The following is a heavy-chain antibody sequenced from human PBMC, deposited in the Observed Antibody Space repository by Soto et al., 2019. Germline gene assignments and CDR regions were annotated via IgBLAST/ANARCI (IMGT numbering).Heavy chain of an antibody. CDR2: IHYNGRT. CDR3: ARGHFDSRGYSNALDY. J-gene: IGHJ4*02. V-gene: IGHV4-61*03. CDR1: GGSVSSNSYS. Sequence: PSETLSLTCTVSGGSVSSNSYSWGWIRQSPGKGLEWIGFIHYNGRTDSSPSLKSRVTISLDMSKNHVSLILKSVNIADSAIYYCARGHFDSRGYSNALDYWGQGIQVTVSS. D-gene: IGHD3-22*01.